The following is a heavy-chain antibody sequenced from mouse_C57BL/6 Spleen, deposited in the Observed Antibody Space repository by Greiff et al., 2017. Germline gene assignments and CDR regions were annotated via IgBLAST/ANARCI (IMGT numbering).Heavy chain of an antibody. CDR3: ARWNLQSYYFDY. V-gene: IGHV1-82*01. D-gene: IGHD2-1*01. CDR1: GYAFSSSW. CDR2: IYPGDGDT. J-gene: IGHJ2*01. Sequence: QVQLQQSGPELVKPGASVKISCKASGYAFSSSWMNWVKQRPGKGLEWIGRIYPGDGDTNYNGKFKGKATLTADKSSSTAYMQLSSLTSEVSAVYCCARWNLQSYYFDYWGQGTTLTVSS.